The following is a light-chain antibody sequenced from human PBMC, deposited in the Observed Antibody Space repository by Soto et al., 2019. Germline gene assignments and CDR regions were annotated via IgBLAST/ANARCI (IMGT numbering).Light chain of an antibody. V-gene: IGKV3-15*01. Sequence: EIVLTQSPGTLSLSPGERATVCWRGIQSVRSNLAWYQQKPGQAPRLLIYGASTRATGIPARFSGSGSGTEFTLTISSLQSEDFAVYYCQQYNNWPPITFGQGTRLENK. CDR3: QQYNNWPPIT. CDR1: QSVRSN. CDR2: GAS. J-gene: IGKJ5*01.